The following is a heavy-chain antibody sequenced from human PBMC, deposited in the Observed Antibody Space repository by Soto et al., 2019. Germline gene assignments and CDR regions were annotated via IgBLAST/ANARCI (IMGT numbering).Heavy chain of an antibody. Sequence: QVQLVESGGGVVQPGRSLRLSCAASGFTFSSYGMHWVRQAPGKGLEWVAVIWYDGSNKYYADSVKGRFTISRDNSKNTLYLQMNSLRAEDTAVYYCARERYYYDSSGNCDYWGQGTLVTVSS. CDR3: ARERYYYDSSGNCDY. CDR2: IWYDGSNK. D-gene: IGHD3-22*01. J-gene: IGHJ4*02. CDR1: GFTFSSYG. V-gene: IGHV3-33*01.